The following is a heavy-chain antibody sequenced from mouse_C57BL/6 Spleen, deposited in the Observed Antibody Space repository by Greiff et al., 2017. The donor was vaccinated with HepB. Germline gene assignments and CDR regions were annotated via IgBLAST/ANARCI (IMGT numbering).Heavy chain of an antibody. J-gene: IGHJ4*01. CDR3: ARSRGDYDGDYYAMDY. Sequence: QVTLKESGPGILQSSQTLSLTCSFSGFSLSTSGMGVSWIRQPSGKGLEWLAHIYWDDDKRYNPSLKSRLTISKDTSRNQVFLKITSVDTADTATYYCARSRGDYDGDYYAMDYWGQGTSVTVSS. CDR2: IYWDDDK. CDR1: GFSLSTSGMG. D-gene: IGHD2-4*01. V-gene: IGHV8-12*01.